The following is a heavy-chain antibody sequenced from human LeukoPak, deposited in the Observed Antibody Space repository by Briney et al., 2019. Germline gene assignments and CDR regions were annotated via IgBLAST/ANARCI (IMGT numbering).Heavy chain of an antibody. Sequence: SETLSLTCTVSGGSISSYYWSWIRQPPGKGLEGIGYIYYSGSTNYNPSLKSRVTISVDTSKNQFSLKLSSVTAADTAVYYCARVSSRLRTGMDVWGKGTTVTVSS. CDR3: ARVSSRLRTGMDV. J-gene: IGHJ6*04. D-gene: IGHD3-16*01. CDR1: GGSISSYY. V-gene: IGHV4-59*01. CDR2: IYYSGST.